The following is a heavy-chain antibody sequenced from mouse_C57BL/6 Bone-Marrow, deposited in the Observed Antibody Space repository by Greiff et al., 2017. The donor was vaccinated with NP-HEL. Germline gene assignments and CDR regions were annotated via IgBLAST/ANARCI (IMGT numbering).Heavy chain of an antibody. CDR2: IYPGDGDT. J-gene: IGHJ1*03. CDR1: GYAFSSSW. V-gene: IGHV1-82*01. CDR3: ALLGWYFDV. D-gene: IGHD4-1*01. Sequence: QVQLKESGPELVKPGASVKISCKASGYAFSSSWMNWVKQRPGKGLEWIGRIYPGDGDTNYNGKFKGKATLTADKSSSTAYMQLSSLTSEDSAVYFCALLGWYFDVWGTGTTVTVSS.